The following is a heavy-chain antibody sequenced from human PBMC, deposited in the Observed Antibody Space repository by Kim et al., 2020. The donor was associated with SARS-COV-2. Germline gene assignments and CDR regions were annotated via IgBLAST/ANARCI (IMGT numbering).Heavy chain of an antibody. D-gene: IGHD1-26*01. V-gene: IGHV3-23*01. CDR3: AKVGARSWTSYFQH. J-gene: IGHJ1*01. Sequence: ADSGKGRFTISRDNSKNTLYLQMNSLRAEDTAVYYCAKVGARSWTSYFQHWGQGTLVTVSS.